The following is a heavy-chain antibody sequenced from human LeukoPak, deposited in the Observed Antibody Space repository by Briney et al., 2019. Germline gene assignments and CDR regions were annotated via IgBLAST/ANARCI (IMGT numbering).Heavy chain of an antibody. CDR1: GGSFSGYY. Sequence: SETLSLTCAVYGGSFSGYYWSWIRQPPGKGLEWIGEINHSGSTNYNPSLKSRVTKSVDTSKNQFSLKLSSVTAADTAVYYCASTPKLDIVVVPAAITWFDPWGQGTLVTVSS. V-gene: IGHV4-34*01. J-gene: IGHJ5*02. D-gene: IGHD2-2*01. CDR2: INHSGST. CDR3: ASTPKLDIVVVPAAITWFDP.